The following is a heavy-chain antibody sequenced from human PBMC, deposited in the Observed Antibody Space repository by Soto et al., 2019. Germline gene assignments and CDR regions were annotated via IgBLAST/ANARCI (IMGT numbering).Heavy chain of an antibody. CDR2: VIPMLRMS. CDR1: GDTFNFYT. CDR3: ATNYGSGSIHFDY. V-gene: IGHV1-69*02. D-gene: IGHD3-10*01. Sequence: QVQLVQSGAEVRKPGSSVKVSCTASGDTFNFYTISWVRQAPGQGLEWMGRVIPMLRMSNYAQKFQGRVTISADKSTSTAYMALSSLRSDDTAVYYCATNYGSGSIHFDYWGQGTLVTVSS. J-gene: IGHJ4*02.